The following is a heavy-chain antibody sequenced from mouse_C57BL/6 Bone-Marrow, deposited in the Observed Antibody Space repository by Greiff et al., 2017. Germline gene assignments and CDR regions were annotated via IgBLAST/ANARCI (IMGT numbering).Heavy chain of an antibody. CDR2: INPKNGGT. Sequence: VQLQQSGPELVKPGASVKISCKASGYTFTDYYMNWVKQSHGKSLEWIGDINPKNGGTSYNQNFKGKATLTVDKSSSTAYMELSSLTSEDSAVCYWSSIYYDSNYRYCVDYWGQGTTLTVSA. CDR1: GYTFTDYY. D-gene: IGHD1-1*01. J-gene: IGHJ2*01. CDR3: SSIYYDSNYRYCVDY. V-gene: IGHV1-26*01.